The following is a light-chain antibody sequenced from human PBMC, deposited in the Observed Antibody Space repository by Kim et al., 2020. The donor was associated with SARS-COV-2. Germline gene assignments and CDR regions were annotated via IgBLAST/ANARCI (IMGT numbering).Light chain of an antibody. V-gene: IGLV3-1*01. CDR1: NLGDKY. CDR3: QAWDSSTVV. J-gene: IGLJ3*02. Sequence: SVSPGQTASFTCPGDNLGDKYTSWYQQRPGQSPVLVIYQDTKRPSGIPERFSGSNSGNTATLTISEAQAMDEADYYCQAWDSSTVVFGGGTQLTVL. CDR2: QDT.